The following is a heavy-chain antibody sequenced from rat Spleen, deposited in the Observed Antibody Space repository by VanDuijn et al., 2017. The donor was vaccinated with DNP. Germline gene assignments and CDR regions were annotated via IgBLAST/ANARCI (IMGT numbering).Heavy chain of an antibody. Sequence: QVRLRESGPGLVQPSHTLSLTCTVSGFSLTSYAVSWVRQPPGKGLEWIAAIWSGGSTYYNSDLKSRLSISRDTSKRQVFLKMNSLQTEDTASYYWTRDRGYYSSYAMDAWGQGTSVTVSS. CDR2: IWSGGST. D-gene: IGHD1-2*01. CDR1: GFSLTSYA. CDR3: TRDRGYYSSYAMDA. V-gene: IGHV2-15*01. J-gene: IGHJ4*01.